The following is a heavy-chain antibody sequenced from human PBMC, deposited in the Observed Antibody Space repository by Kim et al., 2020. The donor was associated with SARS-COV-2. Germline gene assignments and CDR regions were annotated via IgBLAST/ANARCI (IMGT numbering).Heavy chain of an antibody. CDR3: ARTYYYDSSGYYYHFDY. Sequence: SETLSLTCTVSGGSISSGGYYWSWIRQHPGKGLEWIGYIYYSGSTYYNPSLKSRVTISVDTSKNQFSLKLSSVTAADTAVYYCARTYYYDSSGYYYHFDYWGQGTLVTVSS. CDR1: GGSISSGGYY. D-gene: IGHD3-22*01. J-gene: IGHJ4*02. V-gene: IGHV4-31*03. CDR2: IYYSGST.